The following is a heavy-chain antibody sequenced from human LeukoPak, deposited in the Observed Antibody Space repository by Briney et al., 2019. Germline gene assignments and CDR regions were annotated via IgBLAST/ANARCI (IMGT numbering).Heavy chain of an antibody. CDR1: VGTFSSYA. D-gene: IGHD3-22*01. CDR2: IIPIFGTA. J-gene: IGHJ4*02. CDR3: ASAPVNYYDISGYYSYFYY. V-gene: IGHV1-69*05. Sequence: SVKVSCKASVGTFSSYAISWVRQAPGQGLEWMGRIIPIFGTANYAQKFQGRVTITTDESTSTAYMELSSLRSEDTAVYYCASAPVNYYDISGYYSYFYYWAQGTLVTVSS.